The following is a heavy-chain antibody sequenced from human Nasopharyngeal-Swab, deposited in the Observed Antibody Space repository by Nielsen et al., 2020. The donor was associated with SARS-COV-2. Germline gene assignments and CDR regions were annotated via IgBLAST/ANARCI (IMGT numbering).Heavy chain of an antibody. J-gene: IGHJ4*02. D-gene: IGHD3-22*01. CDR2: IYTSGST. Sequence: SETLSLTCTVSGGSISSHYWSWIRQPAGKGLEWIGRIYTSGSTNYNPSLKSRVTISVDTSKNQFSPKLSSVTAADTAVYYCAGNYYDSSGRPDYWGQGTLVTVSS. CDR3: AGNYYDSSGRPDY. CDR1: GGSISSHY. V-gene: IGHV4-4*07.